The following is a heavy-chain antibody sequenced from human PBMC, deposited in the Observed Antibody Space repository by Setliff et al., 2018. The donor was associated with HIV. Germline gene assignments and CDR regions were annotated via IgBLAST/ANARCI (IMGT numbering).Heavy chain of an antibody. J-gene: IGHJ3*01. CDR3: AREEYDRDS. CDR1: GGSFRNYA. V-gene: IGHV1-69*13. D-gene: IGHD3-22*01. CDR2: IIPLLGTA. Sequence: GASVKVSCKASGGSFRNYAISWVRQAPGQGLEWMGGIIPLLGTANYAQRFQGRVTIIADESTSTAYMELTSLRSEDTAVYYCAREEYDRDSWGQGTKVTVSS.